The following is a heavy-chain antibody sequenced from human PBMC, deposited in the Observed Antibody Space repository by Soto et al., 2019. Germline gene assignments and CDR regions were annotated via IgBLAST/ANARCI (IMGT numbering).Heavy chain of an antibody. V-gene: IGHV3-23*01. CDR1: GFPFSRNP. D-gene: IGHD4-4*01. CDR3: AKSLSYDYTAFDI. CDR2: ISGSGGST. Sequence: GXPLTLSCGASGFPFSRNPLMCVDQAPGKGLEWVSAISGSGGSTYYADSVKGRFTISRDNSKNTLYLQMNSLRAEDTAVYYCAKSLSYDYTAFDIWGQGTMVTVSS. J-gene: IGHJ3*02.